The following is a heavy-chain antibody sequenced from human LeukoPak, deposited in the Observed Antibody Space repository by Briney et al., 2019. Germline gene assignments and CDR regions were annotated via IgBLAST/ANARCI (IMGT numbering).Heavy chain of an antibody. D-gene: IGHD1-26*01. CDR3: ARDGYSGSYYRLYYFFMDV. J-gene: IGHJ6*03. Sequence: PGGSLRLSCAASGFTFSSFRMNWVRQAPGKGLEWVSSISGSSSDIYYADSVKGRFTISRDNSENTLYLQMNSLRGEDTAVYYCARDGYSGSYYRLYYFFMDVWGKGTTVTVSS. V-gene: IGHV3-21*04. CDR1: GFTFSSFR. CDR2: ISGSSSDI.